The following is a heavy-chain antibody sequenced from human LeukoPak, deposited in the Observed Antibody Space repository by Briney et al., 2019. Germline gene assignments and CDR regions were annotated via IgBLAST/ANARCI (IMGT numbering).Heavy chain of an antibody. CDR2: IGASGADT. J-gene: IGHJ4*02. CDR1: GFTFTNYA. V-gene: IGHV3-23*01. Sequence: PGGSLRLSCAASGFTFTNYAMTWVRQAPGKGLEWVSVIGASGADTYYSDSVKGRFTVSRDNARASLYLQMDCLRAEDTALYYCARHVPRGRSDFDYWGQGTLVTVSS. D-gene: IGHD5-12*01. CDR3: ARHVPRGRSDFDY.